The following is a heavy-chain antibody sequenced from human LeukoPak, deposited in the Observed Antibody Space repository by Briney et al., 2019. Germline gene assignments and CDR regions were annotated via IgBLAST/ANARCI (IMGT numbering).Heavy chain of an antibody. J-gene: IGHJ4*02. CDR2: ISYDGSNK. V-gene: IGHV3-30-3*01. CDR3: ARTHLTYSYGPFGY. Sequence: GRSLRLSCAASGFAFSSYAMHWARQAPGKGLEWVAVISYDGSNKYYADSVKGRFTISRDNSKNTLYRQMNSLRAEDTAVYYCARTHLTYSYGPFGYWGQGTLVTVSS. D-gene: IGHD5-18*01. CDR1: GFAFSSYA.